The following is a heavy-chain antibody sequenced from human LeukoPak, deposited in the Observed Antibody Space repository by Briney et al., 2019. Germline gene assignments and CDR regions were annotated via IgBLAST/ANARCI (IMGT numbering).Heavy chain of an antibody. CDR2: IYTSEST. J-gene: IGHJ5*02. CDR1: GGSISSGSYY. D-gene: IGHD2-2*01. CDR3: ERDDCSSTRCWPFS. V-gene: IGHV4-61*02. Sequence: SETLSLTCTVSGGSISSGSYYWSWIRQPAGKGLECIGRIYTSESTNYNPALKSRVTISVDTSTLQFSLKLSSVPAADTAVYYCERDDCSSTRCWPFSWGQGTLVTVSS.